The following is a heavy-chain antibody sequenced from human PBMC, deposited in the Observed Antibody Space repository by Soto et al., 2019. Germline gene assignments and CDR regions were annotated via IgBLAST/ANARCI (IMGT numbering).Heavy chain of an antibody. V-gene: IGHV2-5*02. J-gene: IGHJ4*02. Sequence: GTGPTLVNPTQTLTLTCTFSGFSITSNNVGVGCIRHPPGKALEWLALIYWDDDKRYSPSLKSRLTITKDTSKNQVVLRMTNMDPVDTATYYCAHSRYSRSSFDYWGQGTLVTVSS. D-gene: IGHD6-6*01. CDR3: AHSRYSRSSFDY. CDR2: IYWDDDK. CDR1: GFSITSNNVG.